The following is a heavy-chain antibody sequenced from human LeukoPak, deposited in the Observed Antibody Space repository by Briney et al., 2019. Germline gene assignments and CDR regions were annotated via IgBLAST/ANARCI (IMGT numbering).Heavy chain of an antibody. CDR2: INSDGSST. CDR1: GFTFSSYW. J-gene: IGHJ4*02. D-gene: IGHD1-26*01. V-gene: IGHV3-74*01. CDR3: ARRVVGATCLDY. Sequence: PGGSLRLSCAASGFTFSSYWMHWVRQAPGKGLVWVSRINSDGSSTSYADSVKGRFTISRDNAKNTLYLRMNSLRAEDTAVYYCARRVVGATCLDYWGQGTLVTVSS.